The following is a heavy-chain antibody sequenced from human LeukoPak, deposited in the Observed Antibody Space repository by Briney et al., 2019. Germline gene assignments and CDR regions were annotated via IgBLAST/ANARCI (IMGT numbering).Heavy chain of an antibody. CDR2: IYSGGST. V-gene: IGHV3-66*01. CDR3: TRDLPYSYGSGSYYSDH. J-gene: IGHJ4*02. CDR1: GFTVSSNY. Sequence: GGSLRLSCAASGFTVSSNYMSWVRQAPGKGLEWVSLIYSGGSTYYADSVRGRFSISRDNSKNTLYLQMNSLRAEDTAVYYCTRDLPYSYGSGSYYSDHWGQGTLVTVSS. D-gene: IGHD3-10*01.